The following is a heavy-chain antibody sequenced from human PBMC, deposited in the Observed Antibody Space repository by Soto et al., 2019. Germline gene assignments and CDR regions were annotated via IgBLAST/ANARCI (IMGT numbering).Heavy chain of an antibody. J-gene: IGHJ5*02. CDR1: GFTFSSYA. CDR3: ASPGGDYFLNWFDP. Sequence: VQLVESGGGVVQPGRSLRLSCAASGFTFSSYAIHWVRQAPGKGLAWVAVISYDGSNKYYADSVKGRFTISRDNSKNTLYLQMSSLRAEDTAVYYCASPGGDYFLNWFDPWGQGTLVTVSS. CDR2: ISYDGSNK. V-gene: IGHV3-30-3*01. D-gene: IGHD2-21*02.